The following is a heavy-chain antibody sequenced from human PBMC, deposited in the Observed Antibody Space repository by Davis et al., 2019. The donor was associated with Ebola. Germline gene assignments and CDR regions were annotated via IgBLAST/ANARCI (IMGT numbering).Heavy chain of an antibody. CDR3: ARGTRGYSYGRYWYFDL. V-gene: IGHV4-34*01. J-gene: IGHJ2*01. D-gene: IGHD5-18*01. Sequence: SETLSLTCAVYGGSFSGYYWSWIRQPPGKGLEWIGEINHSGSTNYNPSLKSRVTISVDTSKNQFSLKLSSVTAADTAVYYYARGTRGYSYGRYWYFDLWGRGTLVTASS. CDR2: INHSGST. CDR1: GGSFSGYY.